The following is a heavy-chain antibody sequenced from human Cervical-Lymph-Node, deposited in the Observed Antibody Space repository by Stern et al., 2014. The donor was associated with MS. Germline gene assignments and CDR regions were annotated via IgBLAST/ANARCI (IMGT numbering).Heavy chain of an antibody. CDR1: GGTLSTDP. CDR3: ARDGLAAAGWA. Sequence: VQLEESGAEVKKPGSSVKVSCKAFGGTLSTDPISWVRQDPGQGLEWMGGIIPIFETTHYAQKFQGRVTITVDKSTNAAYMELTSLRSEDTAVYYCARDGLAAAGWAWGQGTLVAVSS. J-gene: IGHJ5*02. V-gene: IGHV1-69*06. CDR2: IIPIFETT. D-gene: IGHD6-13*01.